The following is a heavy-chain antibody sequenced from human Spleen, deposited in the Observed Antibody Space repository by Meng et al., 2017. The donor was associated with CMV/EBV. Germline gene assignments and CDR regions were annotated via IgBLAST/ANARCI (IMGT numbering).Heavy chain of an antibody. CDR3: AKETGTPY. J-gene: IGHJ4*02. CDR1: GFTSSTYA. Sequence: LSLYCAASGFTSSTYAMTWVRQAPGKGLEWVATIGGSGGSTYYADSVKGRFTISRDTSKNTLYLQMNSLRAEDTAVYYCAKETGTPYWGQGTLVTVSS. D-gene: IGHD1/OR15-1a*01. CDR2: IGGSGGST. V-gene: IGHV3-23*01.